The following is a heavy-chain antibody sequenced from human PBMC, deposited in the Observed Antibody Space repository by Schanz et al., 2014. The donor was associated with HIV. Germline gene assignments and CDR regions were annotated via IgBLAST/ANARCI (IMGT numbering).Heavy chain of an antibody. D-gene: IGHD1-7*01. CDR2: IIPIFGTT. CDR3: ARDNEGPRTSDFFYYYALDV. CDR1: GYTFTGYY. V-gene: IGHV1-69*01. J-gene: IGHJ6*02. Sequence: QVQLVQSGAEVKKPGASVKVSCKASGYTFTGYYMHWVRQAPGQGLEWMGGIIPIFGTTNYAQKFQGRVTITADESTSTTYMELTSLRSDDTAVYFCARDNEGPRTSDFFYYYALDVWGQGTTVTVSS.